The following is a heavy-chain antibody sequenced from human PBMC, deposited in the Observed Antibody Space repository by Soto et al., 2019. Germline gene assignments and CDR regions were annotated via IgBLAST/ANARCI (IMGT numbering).Heavy chain of an antibody. CDR1: GGSISSGGYY. D-gene: IGHD4-17*01. CDR2: IYYSGST. CDR3: ARAPRVGIYGDYLDY. V-gene: IGHV4-31*03. Sequence: QVQLQESGPGLVKPSHTLSLTCTVSGGSISSGGYYWSWIRQHPGKGLEWIGYIYYSGSTYYNPSLTSRVTLSVDTSKNQFSLKLSSVTAAYTAVYYCARAPRVGIYGDYLDYWGQGTLVTVSS. J-gene: IGHJ4*02.